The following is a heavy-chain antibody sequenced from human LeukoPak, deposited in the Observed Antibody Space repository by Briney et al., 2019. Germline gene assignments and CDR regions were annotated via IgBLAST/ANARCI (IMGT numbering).Heavy chain of an antibody. D-gene: IGHD3-3*02. CDR1: GFTVSSNF. J-gene: IGHJ4*02. CDR3: ARHFYLDV. CDR2: IYSGGTT. V-gene: IGHV3-53*01. Sequence: TGGSLRLSCAASGFTVSSNFMSWVRQAPGKGLEWVSVIYSGGTTYYADSVKGRFTXSRDTSKNTLYLQMNSLRVEDTAVYYCARHFYLDVWGQGTLVTVSS.